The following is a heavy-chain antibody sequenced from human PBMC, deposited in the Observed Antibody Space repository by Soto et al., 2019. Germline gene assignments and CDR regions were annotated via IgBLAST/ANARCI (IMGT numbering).Heavy chain of an antibody. V-gene: IGHV3-66*01. D-gene: IGHD3-22*01. CDR3: ARVTTLAFDY. CDR2: IYSDGRT. CDR1: GLTVSTNY. Sequence: GGSLRLSCAASGLTVSTNYMSWVRQAPGKGLEWVSVIYSDGRTYHADSVKGRFTISRDNFENTLYLQMNSLRAEDTAVYYCARVTTLAFDYWGQGTLVTVSS. J-gene: IGHJ4*02.